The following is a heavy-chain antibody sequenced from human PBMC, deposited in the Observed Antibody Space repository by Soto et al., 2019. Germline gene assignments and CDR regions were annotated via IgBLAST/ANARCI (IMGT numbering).Heavy chain of an antibody. D-gene: IGHD3-22*01. J-gene: IGHJ4*02. CDR3: ATETLNYYDSSGYYYRFDY. V-gene: IGHV1-69*06. Sequence: SVKVSCKASGGTFSSYAISWVRQAPGQGLEWMGGIIPIFGTANYAQKFQGRVTITADKPTSTAYMELSSLRSEDTAVYYCATETLNYYDSSGYYYRFDYWGQGTLVTVSS. CDR2: IIPIFGTA. CDR1: GGTFSSYA.